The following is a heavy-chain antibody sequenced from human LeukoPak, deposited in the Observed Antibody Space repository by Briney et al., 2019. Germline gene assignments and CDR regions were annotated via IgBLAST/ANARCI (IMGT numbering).Heavy chain of an antibody. V-gene: IGHV3-23*01. J-gene: IGHJ4*02. Sequence: GGALRLSCAASGFTFSSYAMSWVRQAPGKGLEWVSAISGSGGTTYYADSVKGRFTISRDNSKNTLYVQMNSLRAEDTAVYYCAKVVGYSGSSPRGDFDNWGQGTLVTVSS. CDR1: GFTFSSYA. CDR2: ISGSGGTT. CDR3: AKVVGYSGSSPRGDFDN. D-gene: IGHD1-26*01.